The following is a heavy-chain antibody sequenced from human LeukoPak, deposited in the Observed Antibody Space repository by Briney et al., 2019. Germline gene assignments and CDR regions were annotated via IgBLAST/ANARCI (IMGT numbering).Heavy chain of an antibody. CDR3: ATYDYDSSGYGPAGY. J-gene: IGHJ4*02. D-gene: IGHD3-22*01. V-gene: IGHV1-18*01. CDR1: GYTFTSYG. CDR2: ISAYNGNT. Sequence: GASVKVSCKASGYTFTSYGISWVRQAPGQGLEWMGWISAYNGNTNYAQKLQGRVTMTTDTSTSTAYMELRSLRFDDTAVYYCATYDYDSSGYGPAGYWGQGTLVTVSS.